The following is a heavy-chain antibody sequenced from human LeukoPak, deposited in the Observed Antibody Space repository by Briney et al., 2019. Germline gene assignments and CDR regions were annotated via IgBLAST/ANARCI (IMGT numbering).Heavy chain of an antibody. CDR1: GYSISSGYY. D-gene: IGHD3-22*01. V-gene: IGHV4-38-2*02. Sequence: SETLSLTCTISGYSISSGYYWGWIRQPPGKGLEWIGSIYYSGSTYYNPSLKSRVTISVDTSKNQFSLKLSSVTAADTAVYYCARYYYDSSGYYGGSAFDIWGQGTMVTVSS. CDR2: IYYSGST. J-gene: IGHJ3*02. CDR3: ARYYYDSSGYYGGSAFDI.